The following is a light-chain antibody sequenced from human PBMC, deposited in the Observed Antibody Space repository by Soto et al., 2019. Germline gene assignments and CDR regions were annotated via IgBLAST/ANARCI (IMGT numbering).Light chain of an antibody. Sequence: AIQMTQSPSSLSASVVDRFTITFRASQGIRNDLGWYQQKPGKAPKLLIYAASSLQSGVPSRFSGSGSGTDFTLTISSLQPDDFATYYCQQYKTYSTFGQGTKVDIK. V-gene: IGKV1-6*01. CDR2: AAS. CDR1: QGIRND. CDR3: QQYKTYST. J-gene: IGKJ1*01.